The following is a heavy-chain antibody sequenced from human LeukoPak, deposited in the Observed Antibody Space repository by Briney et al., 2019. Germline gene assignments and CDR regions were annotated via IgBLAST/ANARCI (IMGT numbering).Heavy chain of an antibody. CDR3: AREAGDNYYYYYMDV. CDR2: IIPIFGTA. D-gene: IGHD2-21*02. CDR1: GGTFSSYA. V-gene: IGHV1-69*01. Sequence: ASVKVSCKASGGTFSSYAISWVRQAPGQELERMGGIIPIFGTANYAQKFQGRVTITADESTSTAYMELSSLRSEDTAVYYCAREAGDNYYYYYMDVWGKGTTVTVSS. J-gene: IGHJ6*03.